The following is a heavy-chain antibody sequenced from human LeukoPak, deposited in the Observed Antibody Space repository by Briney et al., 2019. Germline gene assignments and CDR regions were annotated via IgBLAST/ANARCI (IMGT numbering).Heavy chain of an antibody. D-gene: IGHD5-24*01. V-gene: IGHV4-34*01. J-gene: IGHJ4*02. Sequence: SETLPLTCAVYGGSFSGYYWSWIRQPPGKGLEWIGEINHSGSTNYNPSLKSRVTISVDTSKNQFSLKLSSVTAADTAVYYCARATKKRWLQYYFDYWGQGTLVTVSS. CDR1: GGSFSGYY. CDR3: ARATKKRWLQYYFDY. CDR2: INHSGST.